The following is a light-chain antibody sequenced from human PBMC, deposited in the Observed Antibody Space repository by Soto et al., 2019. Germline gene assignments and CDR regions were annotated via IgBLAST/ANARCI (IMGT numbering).Light chain of an antibody. Sequence: DIQMTQSPSTLSASVGDRVTITCRASQSISSRLAWYQQKPGKAPKLLIYKASSLESGVPSRFSSSGSGTEFTLTISSLQPDDFATYYCQQYNSYWTFGQGTKVEIK. J-gene: IGKJ1*01. V-gene: IGKV1-5*03. CDR2: KAS. CDR1: QSISSR. CDR3: QQYNSYWT.